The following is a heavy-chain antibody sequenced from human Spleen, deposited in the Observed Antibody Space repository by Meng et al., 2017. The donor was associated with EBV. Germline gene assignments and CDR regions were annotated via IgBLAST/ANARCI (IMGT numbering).Heavy chain of an antibody. J-gene: IGHJ4*02. V-gene: IGHV4-34*01. CDR1: GGSFSDFY. Sequence: QVHLQQWGAGLLKPSXXLSLPCGVSGGSFSDFYWTWIRQPPGKGLECIGEINHSGSTIYSASLKSRITMSVDTSKNQVSLKLNSVTAADTAVYYCASQGDEEGPVRYRGQGTLVTVSS. CDR3: ASQGDEEGPVRY. CDR2: INHSGST.